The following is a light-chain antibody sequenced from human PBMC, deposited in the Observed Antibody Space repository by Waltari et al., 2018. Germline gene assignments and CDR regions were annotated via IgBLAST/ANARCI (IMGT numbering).Light chain of an antibody. Sequence: DIQMTQSPSSLSASVGDTVTITCRASQVISNFLAWYQQKAGKAPKPLIYYASKLESGVPLRISGSGSGTDFTLTISSLQPEDFATYYCQQHNNFPLTFGGGIKVEIK. CDR2: YAS. CDR3: QQHNNFPLT. CDR1: QVISNF. J-gene: IGKJ4*01. V-gene: IGKV1-16*01.